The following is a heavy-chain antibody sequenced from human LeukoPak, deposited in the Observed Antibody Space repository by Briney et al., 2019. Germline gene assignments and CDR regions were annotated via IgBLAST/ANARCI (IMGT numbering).Heavy chain of an antibody. J-gene: IGHJ4*02. CDR3: TRVDTAMASWY. D-gene: IGHD5-18*01. V-gene: IGHV3-49*03. Sequence: GGSLRLSCTASGFTFGDYAMSWFRQAPGKGLEWVGFIRSKAYGGTTEYAASVKGRFTISRDDFKSIAYLQMNSLKTEDTAVYYCTRVDTAMASWYWGQGTLVTVSS. CDR1: GFTFGDYA. CDR2: IRSKAYGGTT.